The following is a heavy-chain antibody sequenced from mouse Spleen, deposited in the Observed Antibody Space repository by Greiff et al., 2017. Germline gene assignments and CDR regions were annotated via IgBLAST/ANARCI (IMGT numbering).Heavy chain of an antibody. CDR2: ILPGSGST. CDR3: ARWDVPYSNYGYYAMDY. D-gene: IGHD2-5*01. J-gene: IGHJ4*01. V-gene: IGHV1-9*01. Sequence: VQLQQSGAELMKPGASVKLSCKATGYTFTGYWIEWVKQRPGHGLEWIGEILPGSGSTNYNEKFKGKATFTADTSSNTAYMQLSSLTTEDSAIYYCARWDVPYSNYGYYAMDYWGQGTSVTVSS. CDR1: GYTFTGYW.